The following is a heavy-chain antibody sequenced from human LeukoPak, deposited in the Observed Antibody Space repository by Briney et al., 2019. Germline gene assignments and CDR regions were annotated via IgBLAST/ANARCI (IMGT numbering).Heavy chain of an antibody. D-gene: IGHD5-24*01. Sequence: PSETLSLTCAVYGGSFSGYYWSWIRQPPGKGLEWIGEINHSGSTNYNPSLKSRVTISVDTSKNQFSLKLSSVTAADTAVYYCAREGVEMASHYYFDYWGQGTLVTVSS. V-gene: IGHV4-34*01. J-gene: IGHJ4*02. CDR3: AREGVEMASHYYFDY. CDR1: GGSFSGYY. CDR2: INHSGST.